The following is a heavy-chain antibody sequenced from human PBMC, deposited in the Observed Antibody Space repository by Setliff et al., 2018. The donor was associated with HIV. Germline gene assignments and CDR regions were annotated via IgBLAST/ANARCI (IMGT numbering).Heavy chain of an antibody. J-gene: IGHJ4*02. CDR1: GDSISTDY. CDR3: ARHSPSDY. V-gene: IGHV4-59*08. CDR2: IYNSAST. Sequence: SETLSLTCTVSGDSISTDYWTWIRQPPGKGLEWIGYIYNSASTSYNPSLMSRVTISVDTSKNQFSLKLSSVTAADTAVYYCARHSPSDYWGQGTLVTVSS.